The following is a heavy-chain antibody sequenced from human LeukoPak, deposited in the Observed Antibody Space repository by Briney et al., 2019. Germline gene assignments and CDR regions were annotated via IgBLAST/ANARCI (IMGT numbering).Heavy chain of an antibody. Sequence: GGSLRLSCAASGFTFSDYYMSWIRQAPGKGLEWVSYISSSSSYTNYADSVKGRFTISRDNAKNSLYLQMNSLRAGDTAVYYCARGDILTGYYPDHWGQGTLVTVSS. CDR2: ISSSSSYT. J-gene: IGHJ1*01. CDR1: GFTFSDYY. V-gene: IGHV3-11*06. D-gene: IGHD3-9*01. CDR3: ARGDILTGYYPDH.